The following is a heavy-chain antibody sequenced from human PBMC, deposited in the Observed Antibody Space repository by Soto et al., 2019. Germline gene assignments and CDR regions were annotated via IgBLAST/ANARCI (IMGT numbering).Heavy chain of an antibody. CDR2: ISGSGGST. Sequence: PGGSLRLSCAASGFTFSTYAMSWVRQAPGKGLEWVSAISGSGGSTYYADSVKGRFTISRDNSKNTLYLQMNSLRAEDTAVYYCAGPTSWLYYYFDTWGQGTLVTVSS. V-gene: IGHV3-23*01. CDR1: GFTFSTYA. CDR3: AGPTSWLYYYFDT. D-gene: IGHD2-2*01. J-gene: IGHJ4*02.